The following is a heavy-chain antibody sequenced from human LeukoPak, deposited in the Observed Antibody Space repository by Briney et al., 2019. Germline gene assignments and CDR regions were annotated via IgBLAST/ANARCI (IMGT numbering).Heavy chain of an antibody. D-gene: IGHD1-7*01. V-gene: IGHV3-74*01. J-gene: IGHJ5*02. CDR1: GFTFSSYW. CDR3: ARVAGTAFDP. Sequence: GGSLRLSCAASGFTFSSYWMHWVRQAPGKGLVWVSRIKSDGSSTSYADSVKGRFTISRDNAKNTLYLQMNSLRAEDTAVYYCARVAGTAFDPWGQGTLVTVSS. CDR2: IKSDGSST.